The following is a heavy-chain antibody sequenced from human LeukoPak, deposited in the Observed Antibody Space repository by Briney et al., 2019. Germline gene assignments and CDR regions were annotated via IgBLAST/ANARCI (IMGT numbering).Heavy chain of an antibody. V-gene: IGHV1-46*01. D-gene: IGHD3-10*01. CDR3: AREGSYYGSGSYYNVYYYYMDV. Sequence: ASVKVSCKASGYTFTGYYMHWVRQAPGQGLEWMGIINPSGGSTSYAQKFQGRVTMTRDMSTSTVYMELSSLRSEDTAVYYCAREGSYYGSGSYYNVYYYYMDVWGKGTPVTVSS. CDR2: INPSGGST. CDR1: GYTFTGYY. J-gene: IGHJ6*03.